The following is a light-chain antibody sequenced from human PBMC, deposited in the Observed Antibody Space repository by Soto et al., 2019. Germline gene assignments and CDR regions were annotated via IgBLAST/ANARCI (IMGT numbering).Light chain of an antibody. CDR2: GAS. CDR3: HQSGGSPT. V-gene: IGKV3-20*01. CDR1: QTVNIIF. J-gene: IGKJ4*01. Sequence: ESVLTQSPGTLSLSPGESATLSCRASQTVNIIFLAWYQHKPGQAPRLLVYGASHRAAGIPDRFSGSGSGTDFALTIRRVEPEDSAVYYCHQSGGSPTFGVGTTV.